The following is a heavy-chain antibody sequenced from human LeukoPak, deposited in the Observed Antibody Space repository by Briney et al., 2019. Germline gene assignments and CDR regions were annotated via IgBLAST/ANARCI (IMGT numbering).Heavy chain of an antibody. V-gene: IGHV4-34*01. D-gene: IGHD3-22*01. CDR3: ASLEGKYYDSSGYPAYYYYGMDV. J-gene: IGHJ6*02. CDR2: INHSGST. CDR1: GGSSSGYY. Sequence: SETLSLTCAVYGGSSSGYYWSWIRQPPGKGLEWIGEINHSGSTNYNPSLKSRVTISVDTSKNQVSLKLISVTAADTAVYYCASLEGKYYDSSGYPAYYYYGMDVWGQGTTVTVSS.